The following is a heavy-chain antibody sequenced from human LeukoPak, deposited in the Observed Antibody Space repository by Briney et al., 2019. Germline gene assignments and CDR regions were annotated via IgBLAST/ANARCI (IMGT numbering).Heavy chain of an antibody. CDR3: ARVRVSCTWFDY. D-gene: IGHD6-6*01. V-gene: IGHV3-53*01. Sequence: AGGSLRLSCAASGFTVSSNYMSWVRQAPGKGLEWVSVIYSGGSTYYADSVKGRFTISRDNSKNTLYLQMNSLRAEDTAVYYCARVRVSCTWFDYWGQGTLVTVSS. CDR1: GFTVSSNY. J-gene: IGHJ4*02. CDR2: IYSGGST.